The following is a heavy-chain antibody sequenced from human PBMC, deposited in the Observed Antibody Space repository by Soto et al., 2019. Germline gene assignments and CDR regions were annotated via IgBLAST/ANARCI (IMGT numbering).Heavy chain of an antibody. Sequence: QVPLVQSGAEVKKPGASVKVSCKASGYTFTNYGINWVRQAPGQGLEWLGWVSAYNGERRYAQRVQASVIMTTDTPTTTDYMEFRSLRSDDTAVYCGSRGTSIPAAGDYWGQGTLVTVSS. J-gene: IGHJ4*01. D-gene: IGHD6-6*01. CDR2: VSAYNGER. CDR3: SRGTSIPAAGDY. V-gene: IGHV1-18*01. CDR1: GYTFTNYG.